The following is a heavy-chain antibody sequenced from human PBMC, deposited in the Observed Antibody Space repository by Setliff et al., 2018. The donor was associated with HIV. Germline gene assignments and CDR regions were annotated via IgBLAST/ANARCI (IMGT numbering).Heavy chain of an antibody. J-gene: IGHJ4*02. V-gene: IGHV5-51*01. CDR2: IYPGDSDT. D-gene: IGHD3-22*01. CDR1: EYAFSTYW. CDR3: ARVDMGYYYDSSGYSHFDH. Sequence: PGESLKISCVGSEYAFSTYWLGWVRQMPGKGLEWMGIIYPGDSDTRYSPSFQGQVTISADKSINTAYLQWSSLKASDTAMYYCARVDMGYYYDSSGYSHFDHWGQGTLVTVSS.